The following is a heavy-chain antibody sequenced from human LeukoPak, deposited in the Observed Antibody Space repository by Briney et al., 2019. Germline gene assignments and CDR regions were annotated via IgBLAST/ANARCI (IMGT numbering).Heavy chain of an antibody. Sequence: SETLSLTCTVSGGSISSGSYYWSWIRQPPGKGLEWIGYIYYSGSTNYNPSLKSRVTISVDTSKNQFSLKLSSVTAADTAVYYCARAFYPGYYSYMAVWGKGTTVTVSS. V-gene: IGHV4-61*01. D-gene: IGHD3-3*02. J-gene: IGHJ6*03. CDR3: ARAFYPGYYSYMAV. CDR1: GGSISSGSYY. CDR2: IYYSGST.